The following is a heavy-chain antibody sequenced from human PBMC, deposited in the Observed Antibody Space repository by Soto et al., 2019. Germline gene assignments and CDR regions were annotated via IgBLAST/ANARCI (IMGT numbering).Heavy chain of an antibody. J-gene: IGHJ3*02. D-gene: IGHD3-22*01. Sequence: QVQLVESGGGVVQPGRSLRLSCAASGFTFSSYGMHWVRQAPGKGLEWVAVIWYDGSNKYYADSVKGRFTISRDNSKNTLYLQMNSLRAEDTAVYYCARPTSNYYDSSGYDAFDIWGQGTMVTVSS. V-gene: IGHV3-33*01. CDR3: ARPTSNYYDSSGYDAFDI. CDR2: IWYDGSNK. CDR1: GFTFSSYG.